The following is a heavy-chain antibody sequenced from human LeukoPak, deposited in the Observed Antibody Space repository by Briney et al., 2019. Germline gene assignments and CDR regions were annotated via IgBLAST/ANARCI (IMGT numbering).Heavy chain of an antibody. CDR1: GFTFRTYG. Sequence: GGSLRLSCAASGFTFRTYGMHWVRQAPGKGLEWVATISHDGTNKNYGDSVKGRFTISRDNSRNTLYLQMNSLRAEDTAVYYCAKWAGVYDYDSSGYLSGFDYWGQGTLVTVSS. CDR2: ISHDGTNK. CDR3: AKWAGVYDYDSSGYLSGFDY. J-gene: IGHJ4*02. V-gene: IGHV3-30*18. D-gene: IGHD3-22*01.